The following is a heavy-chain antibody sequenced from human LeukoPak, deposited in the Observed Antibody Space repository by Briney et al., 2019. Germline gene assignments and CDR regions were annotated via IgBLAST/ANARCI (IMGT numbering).Heavy chain of an antibody. J-gene: IGHJ5*02. CDR3: ARGIFSGYYYVT. D-gene: IGHD3-22*01. Sequence: PSETLSLTCTVSGVSISSYYWSWIRQPPGKGLEWIGYIYYSGSTNYNPSLKSRVTISVDTSKNQFSLKLSSVTAADTAVYYCARGIFSGYYYVTWGQGTLVTVSS. V-gene: IGHV4-59*01. CDR1: GVSISSYY. CDR2: IYYSGST.